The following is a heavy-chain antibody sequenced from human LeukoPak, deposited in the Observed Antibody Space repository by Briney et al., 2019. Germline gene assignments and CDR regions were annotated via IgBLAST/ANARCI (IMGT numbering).Heavy chain of an antibody. J-gene: IGHJ4*02. CDR3: AKDGSSGWYDYFDY. D-gene: IGHD6-19*01. CDR1: GFTFSNYV. V-gene: IGHV3-23*01. Sequence: GGSLRLSCAASGFTFSNYVMSWVRQAPGKGLEWVSAISGGGGSSHYADSVKGRFTISRDNSKNTLYLQMSSLRAEDTAVYYCAKDGSSGWYDYFDYWGQGTLVTVSS. CDR2: ISGGGGSS.